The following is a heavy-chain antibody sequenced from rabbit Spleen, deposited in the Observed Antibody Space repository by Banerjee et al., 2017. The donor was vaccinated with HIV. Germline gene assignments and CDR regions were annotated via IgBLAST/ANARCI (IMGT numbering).Heavy chain of an antibody. J-gene: IGHJ4*01. D-gene: IGHD4-1*01. V-gene: IGHV1S45*01. CDR3: ARETSSGWGVVSYYFAL. CDR2: INAINGNA. Sequence: QEQLEESGGGLVQPEGSLTLTCTASGFSFSSNYWISWVRQAPGKGLEWIACINAINGNAVYANWAKRRFTISKTSSTTVSLQVTSLTGADTATYFCARETSSGWGVVSYYFALWGPGTLVTVS. CDR1: GFSFSSNYW.